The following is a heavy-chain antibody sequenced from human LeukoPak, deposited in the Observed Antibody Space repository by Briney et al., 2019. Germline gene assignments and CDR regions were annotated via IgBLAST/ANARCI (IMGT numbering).Heavy chain of an antibody. D-gene: IGHD6-19*01. Sequence: SETLSLTCTVSGGSVSSGNFYWSWIRQPPGEGLKWIGYVYHSGSTNYSPSLKSRITMPVDTSKNQFSLKLASVTAADTAVYYCARDRAPDSSGWYRFFDSWGQGTLVTVSS. CDR1: GGSVSSGNFY. CDR2: VYHSGST. J-gene: IGHJ4*02. CDR3: ARDRAPDSSGWYRFFDS. V-gene: IGHV4-61*01.